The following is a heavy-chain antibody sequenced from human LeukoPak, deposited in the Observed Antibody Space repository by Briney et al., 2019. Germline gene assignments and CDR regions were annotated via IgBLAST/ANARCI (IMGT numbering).Heavy chain of an antibody. CDR1: GFTFSSYA. Sequence: GGSLRLSCAASGFTFSSYAMSWVRQAPGKGLEWVSAIIGSGGSTYYADSVKGRFTISRDNSKNTLYLQMNSLRAEDTAVYYCAKPLQYSSSSGDAFDIWGQGTMVTVSS. J-gene: IGHJ3*02. CDR3: AKPLQYSSSSGDAFDI. V-gene: IGHV3-23*01. CDR2: IIGSGGST. D-gene: IGHD6-6*01.